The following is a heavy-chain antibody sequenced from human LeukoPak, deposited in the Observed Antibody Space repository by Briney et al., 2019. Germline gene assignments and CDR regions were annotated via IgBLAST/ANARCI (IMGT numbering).Heavy chain of an antibody. CDR1: GFSFSDSV. V-gene: IGHV3-30*04. J-gene: IGHJ4*02. CDR3: VKEAYYGWGSSPTFYFDY. Sequence: QTGKSLRLSCVASGFSFSDSVIHWVRQAPGKGLEWVAVISHDVKTTYYADSAKGRFTISRDNSRNTVFLQMNRLRPEDTAVYYCVKEAYYGWGSSPTFYFDYWGQGTRVIVSS. D-gene: IGHD3-10*01. CDR2: ISHDVKTT.